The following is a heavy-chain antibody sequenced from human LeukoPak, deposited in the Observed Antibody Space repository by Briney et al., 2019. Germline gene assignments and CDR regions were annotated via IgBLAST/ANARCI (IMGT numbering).Heavy chain of an antibody. CDR3: ARAKPLIAAAGGYYMDV. CDR2: IYHSGST. D-gene: IGHD6-13*01. J-gene: IGHJ6*03. V-gene: IGHV4-4*02. Sequence: SETLSLTCAVSGGSISSSNWWSWVRQPPGKGLEWIGEIYHSGSTNYNPSLKSRVTISVDKSKNQFSLKLSSVTAADTAVYYCARAKPLIAAAGGYYMDVWGKGTTVTISS. CDR1: GGSISSSNW.